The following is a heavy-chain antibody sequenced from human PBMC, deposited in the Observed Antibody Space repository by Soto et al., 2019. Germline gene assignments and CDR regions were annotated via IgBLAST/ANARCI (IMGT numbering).Heavy chain of an antibody. V-gene: IGHV1-18*01. D-gene: IGHD2-15*01. J-gene: IGHJ6*02. Sequence: QVQLVQSGAEVKKPGASVKVSCKASGYTFTSYGISWVRQAPGQGLEWMGWISAYNGNTNYAQKLQGRVTMTTDTSTSTAHMELRSLRSDDTAVYYCARVVLLRYYYYGMDVWGQGTTVTVSS. CDR1: GYTFTSYG. CDR3: ARVVLLRYYYYGMDV. CDR2: ISAYNGNT.